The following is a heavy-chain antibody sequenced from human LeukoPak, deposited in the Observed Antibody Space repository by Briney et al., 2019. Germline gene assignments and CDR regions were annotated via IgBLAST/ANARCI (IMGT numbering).Heavy chain of an antibody. V-gene: IGHV1-24*01. CDR2: FDPEDGET. CDR1: GYTLTELS. CDR3: ARTTVTTSDDAFDI. Sequence: ASVKVSCKVSGYTLTELSMHWVRQAPGKGLEWMGGFDPEDGETIYAQKFQGRVTMTEDTSTDTAYMELRSLRSDDTAVYYCARTTVTTSDDAFDIWGQGTMVTVSS. D-gene: IGHD4-17*01. J-gene: IGHJ3*02.